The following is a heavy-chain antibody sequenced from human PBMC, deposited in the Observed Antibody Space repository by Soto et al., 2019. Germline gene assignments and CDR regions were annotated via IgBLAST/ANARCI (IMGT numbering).Heavy chain of an antibody. CDR2: ISGSGGST. Sequence: GGSLRLSCAASGFTFSSYAMSWVRQAPGKGLEWVSAISGSGGSTYYADSVKGRFTISRDNSKNTLYLQMNSLRAEDTAVYYCAKGGSITMIVVVMPQHYGMEVWGQGTTVTVSS. CDR3: AKGGSITMIVVVMPQHYGMEV. CDR1: GFTFSSYA. J-gene: IGHJ6*02. V-gene: IGHV3-23*01. D-gene: IGHD3-22*01.